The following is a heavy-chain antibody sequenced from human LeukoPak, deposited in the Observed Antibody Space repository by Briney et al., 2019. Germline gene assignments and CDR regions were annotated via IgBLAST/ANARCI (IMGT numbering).Heavy chain of an antibody. CDR3: ARDVWTYYDSWSGYSDF. V-gene: IGHV3-23*01. CDR2: ISDSGGST. Sequence: PGGSLRLSCAASGFTFTNFAMSWVRQAPGKGLEWVSLISDSGGSTNYADSVKGRFIISRDNSRDTLYLQMNSLRAEDTAIYFCARDVWTYYDSWSGYSDFWGQGTLVTVSS. CDR1: GFTFTNFA. J-gene: IGHJ4*02. D-gene: IGHD3-3*01.